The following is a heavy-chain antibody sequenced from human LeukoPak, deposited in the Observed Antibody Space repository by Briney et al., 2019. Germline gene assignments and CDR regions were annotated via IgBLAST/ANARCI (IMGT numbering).Heavy chain of an antibody. D-gene: IGHD2-2*02. V-gene: IGHV1-3*01. CDR3: ARVRPPEYCTSTSCYTHYYYYHGMDV. J-gene: IGHJ6*02. CDR1: GYTFTSYA. Sequence: ASVKVSCKASGYTFTSYAIHWVRQAPGQRLEWVGWTSAGNGNTKYSQNFQGRVTFISNTSATTAFMELSSLRSEDAAVYYCARVRPPEYCTSTSCYTHYYYYHGMDVWGQGTTVTVSS. CDR2: TSAGNGNT.